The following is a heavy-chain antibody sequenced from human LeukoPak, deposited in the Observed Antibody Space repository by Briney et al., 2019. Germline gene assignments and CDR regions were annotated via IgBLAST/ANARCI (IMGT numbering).Heavy chain of an antibody. CDR2: ISGSGGSA. CDR3: ARGLGSYAYSDAFDI. D-gene: IGHD5-18*01. V-gene: IGHV3-23*01. CDR1: GFTFSSYG. J-gene: IGHJ3*02. Sequence: GGSLRLSCAASGFTFSSYGMSWVRQAPGKGLEWVSAISGSGGSAYYADSVKGRFTISRDNAKNSLYLQMNSLRAEDTAVYYCARGLGSYAYSDAFDIWGQGTMVTVSS.